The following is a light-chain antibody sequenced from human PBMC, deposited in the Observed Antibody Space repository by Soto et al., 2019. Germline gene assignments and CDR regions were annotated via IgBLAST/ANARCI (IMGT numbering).Light chain of an antibody. CDR2: DAY. CDR3: QQRSNWPLT. Sequence: EIVLTQSPATLSLSPGERATLSCRASQSVSNHLAWYQQKPGQAPRLLIYDAYNRATGIPARFSGSGSGTDFTLTISSLEPEDVAVYYCQQRSNWPLTFGGGTKVEIK. J-gene: IGKJ4*01. CDR1: QSVSNH. V-gene: IGKV3-11*01.